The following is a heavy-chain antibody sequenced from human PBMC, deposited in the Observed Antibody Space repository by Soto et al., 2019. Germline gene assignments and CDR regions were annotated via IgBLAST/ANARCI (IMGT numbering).Heavy chain of an antibody. J-gene: IGHJ4*02. CDR3: ARGGYGDS. CDR2: ISAHNGNT. V-gene: IGHV1-18*01. Sequence: QVHLVQSGAEVKKPGASVKVSCKASGYTFTSYGITWVRQAPGQGLEWMGWISAHNGNTDYAQKLQGRVIVTRDTSTSTAYMELRSLRADDTAVYDCARGGYGDSWGQGALVTVSS. D-gene: IGHD1-1*01. CDR1: GYTFTSYG.